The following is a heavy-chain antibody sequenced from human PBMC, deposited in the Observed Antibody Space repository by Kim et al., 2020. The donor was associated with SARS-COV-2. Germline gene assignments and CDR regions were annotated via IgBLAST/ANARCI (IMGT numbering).Heavy chain of an antibody. CDR1: GFTFSSYA. CDR2: ISGSGGST. V-gene: IGHV3-23*01. D-gene: IGHD3-3*01. J-gene: IGHJ4*02. Sequence: GGSLRLSCAASGFTFSSYAMSWVRQAPGKGLEWVSAISGSGGSTYYADSVKGRFTISRDNSKNTLYLQMNSLRAEDTAVYYCAKDHPAFNVLRFLEWLGESYFDYWGQGTLVTVSS. CDR3: AKDHPAFNVLRFLEWLGESYFDY.